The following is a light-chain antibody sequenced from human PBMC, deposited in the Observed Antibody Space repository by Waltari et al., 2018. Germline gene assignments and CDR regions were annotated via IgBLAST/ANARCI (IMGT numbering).Light chain of an antibody. CDR1: QSVLYSSNNKNY. J-gene: IGKJ4*01. CDR3: QQYYSTPPLT. V-gene: IGKV4-1*01. Sequence: DIVMTQSPDSLAVSLGERATIHCQSSQSVLYSSNNKNYLAWYQQKPGQPPKLLIYWASTRESGVPDRFSGSGSGTDFTLTISSLQAEDVAVYYCQQYYSTPPLTFGGGTKVEIK. CDR2: WAS.